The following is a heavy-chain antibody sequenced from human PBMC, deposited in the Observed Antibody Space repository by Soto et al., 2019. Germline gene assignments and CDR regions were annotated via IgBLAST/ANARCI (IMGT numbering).Heavy chain of an antibody. Sequence: EVQLVESGGVLIKPGGSLRLSCAASGFTFSDEWMNWVRQAPGKGLEWVGRIKNKPSGETTNYAAPVKGRFTISRDDSESRLYLQMNILKSEDTALYHCTRWNYGAFHDWGQWTLLTASS. CDR3: TRWNYGAFHD. J-gene: IGHJ3*01. D-gene: IGHD1-7*01. V-gene: IGHV3-15*07. CDR1: GFTFSDEW. CDR2: IKNKPSGETT.